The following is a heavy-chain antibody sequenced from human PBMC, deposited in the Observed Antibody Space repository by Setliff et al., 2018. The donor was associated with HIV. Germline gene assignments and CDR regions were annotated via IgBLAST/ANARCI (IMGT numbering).Heavy chain of an antibody. D-gene: IGHD5-18*01. CDR3: AKRPGYGYPFHI. Sequence: SETLSLTCTVSGGSISSTTYWWGWIRQPPGKGLEWIGTVYYNGNTFYDPSLKSRVTISIDMSKDQFSLKLTSVAAADTAVYYCAKRPGYGYPFHIWRQGTMVTVSS. CDR2: VYYNGNT. V-gene: IGHV4-39*01. J-gene: IGHJ3*02. CDR1: GGSISSTTYW.